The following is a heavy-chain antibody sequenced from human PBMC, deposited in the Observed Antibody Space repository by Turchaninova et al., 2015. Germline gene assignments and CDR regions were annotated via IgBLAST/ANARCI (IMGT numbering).Heavy chain of an antibody. Sequence: QVHLVQSGAEVKKPGASVKVSCTASGYSFTTYAIHWVRQAPGQRLEWMGWINAGNGNTKYSQEFQGRVSITRDTSASTVYMEVSSLKSEDTALYFCAKDGSRISVAGNMYYFDHWGQGTLVSVSS. V-gene: IGHV1-3*01. D-gene: IGHD6-19*01. J-gene: IGHJ4*02. CDR2: INAGNGNT. CDR3: AKDGSRISVAGNMYYFDH. CDR1: GYSFTTYA.